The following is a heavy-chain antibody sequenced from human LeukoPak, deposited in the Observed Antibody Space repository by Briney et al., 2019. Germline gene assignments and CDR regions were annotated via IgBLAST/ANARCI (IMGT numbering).Heavy chain of an antibody. D-gene: IGHD3-10*01. CDR2: ISSSSSYI. V-gene: IGHV3-21*04. CDR3: ASPYYYASGSFDV. CDR1: GFTFSSYG. Sequence: GGSLRLSCAASGFTFSSYGMHWVRQAPGKGLEWVSSISSSSSYIYYADSVKGRFTISRDNSKNTLYLQMNSLRAEDTAVYYCASPYYYASGSFDVWGQGTLVTVSS. J-gene: IGHJ4*02.